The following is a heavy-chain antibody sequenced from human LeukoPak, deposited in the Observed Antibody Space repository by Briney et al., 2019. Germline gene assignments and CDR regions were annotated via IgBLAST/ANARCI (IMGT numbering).Heavy chain of an antibody. J-gene: IGHJ4*02. D-gene: IGHD3-22*01. CDR1: GFTFDDYA. CDR3: AKEYTYYYDSSGYHSGFDY. Sequence: GRSLRLSCAASGFTFDDYAMHWVRQAPGKGLEWVSGSSWKSGSIGYADSVKGRFTISRDNAKNSLYLQMNSLRAEDTALYYCAKEYTYYYDSSGYHSGFDYWGQGTLVTVSS. V-gene: IGHV3-9*01. CDR2: SSWKSGSI.